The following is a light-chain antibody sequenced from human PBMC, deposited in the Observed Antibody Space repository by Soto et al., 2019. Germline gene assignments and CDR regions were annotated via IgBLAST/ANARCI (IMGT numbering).Light chain of an antibody. Sequence: DIQLTQSPSFLSASVGDRVTITCRASQGISSYLAWYQQKPGIAPNLLISAASTLRTGVPSRFSGSGSGTEFTLTISCLQPEDFATYYCQHLNTYPLTFGGGTKVEI. J-gene: IGKJ4*01. CDR1: QGISSY. V-gene: IGKV1-9*01. CDR3: QHLNTYPLT. CDR2: AAS.